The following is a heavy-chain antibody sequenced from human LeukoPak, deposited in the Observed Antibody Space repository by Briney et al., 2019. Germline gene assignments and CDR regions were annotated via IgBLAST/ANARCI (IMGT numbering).Heavy chain of an antibody. Sequence: SETLSLTCTVSGGSISSGSYYWSWILQPAGKGLEWIGRIYTSGSTNYNPSLKSRVTLSVDTSKNQFSLKLSSVTAADTAVYYCARTRVVPAANYFDYWGQGTLVTVSS. CDR3: ARTRVVPAANYFDY. CDR1: GGSISSGSYY. J-gene: IGHJ4*02. V-gene: IGHV4-61*02. D-gene: IGHD2-2*01. CDR2: IYTSGST.